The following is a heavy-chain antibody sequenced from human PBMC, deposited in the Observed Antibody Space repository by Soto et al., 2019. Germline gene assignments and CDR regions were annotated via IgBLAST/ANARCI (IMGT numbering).Heavy chain of an antibody. CDR2: ISGSGENT. J-gene: IGHJ6*03. Sequence: VQLLESGGGLVQPGGSLRLSCEAYGITFGRFSMSWVRQAPGKGLEWVSVISGSGENTHYADSVKGRFTISRDNSKSTLYLQMNSLRADDTAVYYCANYYYYLDIWGKGTTVTVSS. V-gene: IGHV3-23*01. CDR1: GITFGRFS. CDR3: ANYYYYLDI.